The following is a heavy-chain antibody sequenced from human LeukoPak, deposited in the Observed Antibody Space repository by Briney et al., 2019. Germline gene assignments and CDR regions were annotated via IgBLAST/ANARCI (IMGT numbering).Heavy chain of an antibody. Sequence: SVKVSCKASGGTFSSYAISWVRQAPGQGLEWMGGIIPIFGTANYAQKFQGRVTITADESTSTAYMELSSLRSEDTAVYYCAPLLGYCSSTSCETKNNWFDPWGQGTLVTVSS. D-gene: IGHD2-2*01. J-gene: IGHJ5*02. CDR1: GGTFSSYA. CDR3: APLLGYCSSTSCETKNNWFDP. V-gene: IGHV1-69*13. CDR2: IIPIFGTA.